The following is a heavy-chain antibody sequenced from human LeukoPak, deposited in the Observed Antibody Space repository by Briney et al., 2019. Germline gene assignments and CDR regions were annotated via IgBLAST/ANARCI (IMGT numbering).Heavy chain of an antibody. D-gene: IGHD3-3*01. CDR2: IYPGDSDT. J-gene: IGHJ4*02. CDR1: GSSFTSYW. CDR3: ARQSGGAYDFWSGYPHFDY. Sequence: GASLQISCKGSGSSFTSYWIGWVRPLPGKGLEWMGIIYPGDSDTRYSPSFQGQVTISADKSISTAYLQWSSLKASDTAMYYCARQSGGAYDFWSGYPHFDYWGQGTLVTVSS. V-gene: IGHV5-51*01.